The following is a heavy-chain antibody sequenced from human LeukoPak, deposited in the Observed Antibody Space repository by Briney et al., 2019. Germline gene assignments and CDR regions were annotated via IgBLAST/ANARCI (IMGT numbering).Heavy chain of an antibody. D-gene: IGHD3-3*01. V-gene: IGHV4-59*01. Sequence: SETLSLTCTVSGGSISSYYWSWIRQPPGKGLEGIGYIYYSGSTNYNPTLKSRVTISADTSKNQCSLNLSSVTAADTAVYYCARGSDFWSGYYTVDYWGQGTLVTVSS. J-gene: IGHJ4*02. CDR1: GGSISSYY. CDR3: ARGSDFWSGYYTVDY. CDR2: IYYSGST.